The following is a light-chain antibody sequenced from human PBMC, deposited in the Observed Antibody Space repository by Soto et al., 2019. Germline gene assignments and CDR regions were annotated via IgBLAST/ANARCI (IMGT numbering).Light chain of an antibody. CDR3: QQYGSSPRAMYT. J-gene: IGKJ2*01. V-gene: IGKV3-20*01. Sequence: EIVLTQSPGTLSLSPGERATLSCRASQSISSSYLAWYQQKPGQAPRLLIYGASSRATGIPDRFSGSGSGTVFTLTISSREPEDFAVYYCQQYGSSPRAMYTFGQGTKLEIK. CDR1: QSISSSY. CDR2: GAS.